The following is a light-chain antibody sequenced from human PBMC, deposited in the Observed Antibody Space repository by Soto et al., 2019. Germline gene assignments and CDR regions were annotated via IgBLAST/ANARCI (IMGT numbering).Light chain of an antibody. V-gene: IGLV1-40*01. CDR2: GNS. Sequence: QSVLTQPPSVSGAPGQRVTISCTGSSSNIGAGYDVHWYQQLPGTAPKLLLYGNSNRPSGVPDRFSGSKSGTSASLAITGLQAEDEADYYCQSSDSSLSGYVFGTGTKLTVL. J-gene: IGLJ1*01. CDR1: SSNIGAGYD. CDR3: QSSDSSLSGYV.